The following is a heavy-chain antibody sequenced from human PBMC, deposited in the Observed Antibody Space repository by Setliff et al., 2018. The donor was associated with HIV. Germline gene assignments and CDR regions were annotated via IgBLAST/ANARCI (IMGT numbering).Heavy chain of an antibody. D-gene: IGHD6-19*01. Sequence: GSLRLSCAASGFSFSPCIMTWVRQAPGKGLEWVSSISSSSSYINYADSLKGRFTISRDNAKNSLYLQMNSLRAEDTAVYYCARAVHSGWYYFDYWGQGTLVTVSS. V-gene: IGHV3-21*01. J-gene: IGHJ4*02. CDR2: ISSSSSYI. CDR1: GFSFSPCI. CDR3: ARAVHSGWYYFDY.